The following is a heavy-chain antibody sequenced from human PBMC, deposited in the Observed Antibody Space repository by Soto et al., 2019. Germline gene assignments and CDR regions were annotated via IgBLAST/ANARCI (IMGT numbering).Heavy chain of an antibody. CDR3: ARESQQLVRSDGMDV. CDR1: GGSISSGDYY. V-gene: IGHV4-30-4*01. D-gene: IGHD6-13*01. CDR2: IYYSGST. J-gene: IGHJ6*02. Sequence: SETLSLTCTVSGGSISSGDYYWSWIRQPPGKGLEWIGYIYYSGSTYYNPSLKSRVTISVDTSKNQFSLKLSSVTAADTAVYYCARESQQLVRSDGMDVWGQGTTVT.